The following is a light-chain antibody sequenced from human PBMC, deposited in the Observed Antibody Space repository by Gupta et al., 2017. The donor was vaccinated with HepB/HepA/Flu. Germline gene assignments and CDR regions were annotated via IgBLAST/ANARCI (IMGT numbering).Light chain of an antibody. J-gene: IGKJ2*04. Sequence: DIQMTQSPSTLSASVGDRVTITCRASQNINNWLAWYQQKPGKAPKLLIYKASNLESGVPSRFSGSGSGTEFTLTISSLQPDDFATYYCQQYNKYFRCSFGQGTKLEIK. CDR1: QNINNW. CDR2: KAS. V-gene: IGKV1-5*03. CDR3: QQYNKYFRCS.